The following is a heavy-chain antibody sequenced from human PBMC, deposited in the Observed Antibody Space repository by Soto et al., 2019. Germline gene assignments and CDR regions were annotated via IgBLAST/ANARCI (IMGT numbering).Heavy chain of an antibody. CDR2: INHSGST. Sequence: PSETLSLTCAVYGGSFSGYYWSWIRQPPGKGLEWIGEINHSGSTNYNPSLKSRVTISVDTSKNQFSLKLSSVTAADTAVYYCARGSGDYDGGLNVWGQGTTVTV. J-gene: IGHJ6*02. CDR3: ARGSGDYDGGLNV. V-gene: IGHV4-34*01. CDR1: GGSFSGYY. D-gene: IGHD4-17*01.